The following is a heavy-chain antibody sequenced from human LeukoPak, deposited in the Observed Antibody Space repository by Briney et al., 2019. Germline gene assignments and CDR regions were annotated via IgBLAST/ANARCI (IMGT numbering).Heavy chain of an antibody. CDR1: GFTFSSYG. V-gene: IGHV3-30*18. Sequence: GSLRLSCAASGFTFSSYGMHWVRQAPGKGLEWVAVISYDGSNKYYADSVKGRFTISRDNSKNTLYLQMNSLRAEDTAVYYCANALGGNSYGIDYWGQGTLVTVSS. CDR3: ANALGGNSYGIDY. CDR2: ISYDGSNK. D-gene: IGHD5-18*01. J-gene: IGHJ4*02.